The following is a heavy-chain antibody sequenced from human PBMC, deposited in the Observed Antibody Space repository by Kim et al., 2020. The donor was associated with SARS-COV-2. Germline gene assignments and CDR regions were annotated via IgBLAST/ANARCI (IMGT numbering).Heavy chain of an antibody. CDR2: IYYSGST. J-gene: IGHJ6*02. Sequence: SETLSLTCTVSGGSISSYYWSWIRQPPGKGLEWIGYIYYSGSTNYNPSLKSRVTISVDTSKNQFSLKLSSVTAADTAVYYCARGPVAGHYYYGMDVWGQGTTVTVSS. V-gene: IGHV4-59*08. D-gene: IGHD6-19*01. CDR1: GGSISSYY. CDR3: ARGPVAGHYYYGMDV.